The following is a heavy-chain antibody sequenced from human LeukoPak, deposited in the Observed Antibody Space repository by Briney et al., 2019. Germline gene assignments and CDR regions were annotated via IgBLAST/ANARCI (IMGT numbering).Heavy chain of an antibody. CDR1: GFTFSSYP. V-gene: IGHV3-30-3*01. CDR2: LSADVTSE. CDR3: ARASDYGSSLSSYFDL. D-gene: IGHD4-17*01. J-gene: IGHJ2*01. Sequence: GRSLRLSCAASGFTFSSYPIHWVRQAPGKGLEWVAVLSADVTSEYYADSVKGRFTISRDNSKNTLFLQMNSLRTEDTAVYYCARASDYGSSLSSYFDLWGRGTLVTVSS.